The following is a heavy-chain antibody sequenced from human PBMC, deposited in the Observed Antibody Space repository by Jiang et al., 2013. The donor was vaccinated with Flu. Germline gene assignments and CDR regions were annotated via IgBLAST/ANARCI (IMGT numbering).Heavy chain of an antibody. CDR2: IWRGGST. CDR1: GYSISSGYY. CDR3: ARDKFTSTVYMEVSSLRSDDTAVYYCARGASDTYGMDV. V-gene: IGHV4-38-2*02. J-gene: IGHJ6*02. Sequence: TLSLNCTVSGYSISSGYYWGWIRQPPGKGLEWIASIWRGGSTYYNPSLKSRVAISVDTSKNYFSLRLNSVTAADTAVYYCARDKFTSTVYMEVSSLRSDDTAVYYCARGASDTYGMDVWGQGTTVIVSS. D-gene: IGHD3-10*01.